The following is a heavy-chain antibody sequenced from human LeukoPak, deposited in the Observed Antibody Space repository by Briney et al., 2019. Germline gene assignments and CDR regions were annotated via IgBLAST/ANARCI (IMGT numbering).Heavy chain of an antibody. J-gene: IGHJ4*02. CDR1: GFTFSSYE. D-gene: IGHD5-12*01. CDR2: ISSSSSYI. V-gene: IGHV3-21*01. CDR3: ARATWYSGYDFDY. Sequence: GGSLRLSCAASGFTFSSYEMNWVRQAPGKGLEWVSSISSSSSYIYYADSVKGRFTISRDNAKNSLYLQMNSLRAEDTAVYYCARATWYSGYDFDYWGQGTLVTVSS.